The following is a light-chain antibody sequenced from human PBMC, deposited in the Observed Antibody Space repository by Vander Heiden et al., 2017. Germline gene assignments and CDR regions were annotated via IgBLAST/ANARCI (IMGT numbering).Light chain of an antibody. Sequence: DIQMTQSPSSLSASVGDRVTITCRASQSISSYLNWYQQKPGKAPKLLIYAASSLQSGVPSRFSGSGSGTDFTLTISRLQPEDFATHYCQQRDSTPITFGQGTLMXIK. CDR3: QQRDSTPIT. V-gene: IGKV1-39*01. J-gene: IGKJ5*01. CDR2: AAS. CDR1: QSISSY.